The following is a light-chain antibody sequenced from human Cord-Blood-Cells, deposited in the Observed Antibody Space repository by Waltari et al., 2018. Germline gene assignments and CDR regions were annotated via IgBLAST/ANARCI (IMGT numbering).Light chain of an antibody. CDR2: DVS. J-gene: IGLJ1*01. CDR1: SSDVGGYNY. V-gene: IGLV2-14*01. Sequence: QSALTQPASVSGSPGQSITISCTGTSSDVGGYNYVSWYQQHPGKAPKLMIYDVSNRPAGVSNRFSVSKSGNTASLTISGLHAEDEADYYCSSYTSSSTLVFGTGTKVTVL. CDR3: SSYTSSSTLV.